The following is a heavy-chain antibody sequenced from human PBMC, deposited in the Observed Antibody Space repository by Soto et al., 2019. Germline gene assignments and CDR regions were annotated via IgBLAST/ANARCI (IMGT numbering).Heavy chain of an antibody. CDR1: GGSISSYY. CDR3: ARRYGGTFDY. Sequence: QVQLQESGPGLVKPSETLSLTCTASGGSISSYYWSWIRQPPGKGLEWIGYIYYSGSTNYNPSLKSRVTTSVDTSKNQFSLKLSSVTAADTAVYYCARRYGGTFDYWGQGTLVTVSS. V-gene: IGHV4-59*08. D-gene: IGHD2-15*01. CDR2: IYYSGST. J-gene: IGHJ4*02.